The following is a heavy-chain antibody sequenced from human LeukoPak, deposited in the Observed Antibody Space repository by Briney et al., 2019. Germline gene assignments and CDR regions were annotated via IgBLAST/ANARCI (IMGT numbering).Heavy chain of an antibody. CDR3: AKASSGWYPGVAFDI. D-gene: IGHD6-19*01. CDR2: ISWNSGSI. J-gene: IGHJ3*02. V-gene: IGHV3-9*01. CDR1: GFTFDDYA. Sequence: GGSLRLSCAASGFTFDDYAMHWVRQAPGKGLEWVSGISWNSGSIGYADSVKGRFTISRDNAKNSLYLQMNSLRAEDTALYYCAKASSGWYPGVAFDIWGQGTMVTVSS.